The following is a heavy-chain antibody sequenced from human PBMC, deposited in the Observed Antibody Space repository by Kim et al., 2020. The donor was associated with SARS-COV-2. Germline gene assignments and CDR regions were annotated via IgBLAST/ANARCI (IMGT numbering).Heavy chain of an antibody. V-gene: IGHV3-30*18. Sequence: GGSLRLSCAASGFTFSSYGMHWVRQAPGKGLEWVAVISYDGSNKYYADSVKGRFTISRDNSNNTLYLQMNSLRAEDTAVYYCAKGRGSGYYINYYYYGMDVWGQGTTVTVSS. D-gene: IGHD5-12*01. CDR2: ISYDGSNK. CDR1: GFTFSSYG. CDR3: AKGRGSGYYINYYYYGMDV. J-gene: IGHJ6*02.